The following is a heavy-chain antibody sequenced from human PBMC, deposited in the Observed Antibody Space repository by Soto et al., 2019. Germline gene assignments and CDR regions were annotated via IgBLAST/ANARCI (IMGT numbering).Heavy chain of an antibody. CDR3: ARRSGELRFWAGGLDV. J-gene: IGHJ6*02. V-gene: IGHV5-51*01. CDR1: GYSFTSYW. CDR2: IYPGDSDT. Sequence: GESLKISCKGSGYSFTSYWIGWVRQMPGKGLEWMGIIYPGDSDTRYSPSFQGQVTISADKSISTAYLQWSSLKASDTAMYYCARRSGELRFWAGGLDVWGHGTRVSVSS. D-gene: IGHD3-3*01.